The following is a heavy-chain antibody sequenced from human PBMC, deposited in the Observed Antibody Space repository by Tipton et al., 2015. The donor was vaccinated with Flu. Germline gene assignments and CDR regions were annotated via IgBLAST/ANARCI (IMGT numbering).Heavy chain of an antibody. CDR2: IYYSGRT. V-gene: IGHV4-39*01. J-gene: IGHJ4*02. D-gene: IGHD6-19*01. CDR1: GDSISRSSYY. CDR3: ARDFIAGTGTGY. Sequence: TLSLTCTVFGDSISRSSYYWGWIRQPPGKGLEWIGNIYYSGRTYYNPPLKSRVTMSVDTSKNQFSLNLRSVTAADTAVYYCARDFIAGTGTGYWGRGTLVTVSS.